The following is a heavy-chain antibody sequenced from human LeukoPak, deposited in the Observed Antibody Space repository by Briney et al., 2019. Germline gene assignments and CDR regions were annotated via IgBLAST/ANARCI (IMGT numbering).Heavy chain of an antibody. J-gene: IGHJ4*02. D-gene: IGHD3-10*01. CDR1: GFTFSGSA. CDR2: IRSTANGYAT. V-gene: IGHV3-73*01. Sequence: GGSLRLSCAASGFTFSGSALHWVRQASGKGLEWVGRIRSTANGYATAYAESVKGRFTISRDDPKNTAYLQMDSLKTEGTAVYYCTGNYYGSGSYADFDYWGQGTLVTVSS. CDR3: TGNYYGSGSYADFDY.